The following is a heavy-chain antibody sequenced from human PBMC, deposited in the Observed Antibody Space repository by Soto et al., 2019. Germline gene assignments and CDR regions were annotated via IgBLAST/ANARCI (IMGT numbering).Heavy chain of an antibody. V-gene: IGHV1-69*01. D-gene: IGHD3-3*01. CDR1: GGTFSSYA. CDR2: IIPIFGTA. Sequence: QVQLVQSGAEVKKPGSSVKVSCKASGGTFSSYAISWVRQAPGQGLEWMGGIIPIFGTANYAQKFQGRVTITADESTSTAYMELSSLGSEDTAVYYCARVRASQYDFWSGYYGPYWYFDLWGRGTLVTVSS. J-gene: IGHJ2*01. CDR3: ARVRASQYDFWSGYYGPYWYFDL.